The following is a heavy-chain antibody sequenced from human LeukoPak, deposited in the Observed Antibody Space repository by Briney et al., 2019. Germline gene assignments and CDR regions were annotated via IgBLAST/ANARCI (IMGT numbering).Heavy chain of an antibody. Sequence: QSGGSLRLSCAASGFTFSSYAMHWVRQAPGKGLEWVAVISYDGSNKYYADSVKGRFTISRDNSKNTLYLQMNSLRAEDTAVYYCAGGVRKYSSSYPFDYWGQGTLVTVSS. CDR1: GFTFSSYA. V-gene: IGHV3-30-3*01. J-gene: IGHJ4*02. CDR2: ISYDGSNK. D-gene: IGHD6-6*01. CDR3: AGGVRKYSSSYPFDY.